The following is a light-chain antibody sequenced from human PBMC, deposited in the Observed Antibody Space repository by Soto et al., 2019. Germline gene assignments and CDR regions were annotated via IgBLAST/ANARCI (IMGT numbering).Light chain of an antibody. CDR3: NSYTSSGTGV. CDR1: SSDVGGYNY. CDR2: DVS. J-gene: IGLJ1*01. Sequence: QSALTQPASVAGSPGQSITISCTGTSSDVGGYNYVSWYQQHPGKAPKLMIYDVSNRPSGVSNRFSGSKSGNTASLTISGLQPEDEADYYFNSYTSSGTGVFGPGTKLTVL. V-gene: IGLV2-14*01.